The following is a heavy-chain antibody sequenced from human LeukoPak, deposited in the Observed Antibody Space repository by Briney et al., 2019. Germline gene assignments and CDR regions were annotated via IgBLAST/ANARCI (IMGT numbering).Heavy chain of an antibody. CDR1: GFTFSSYA. D-gene: IGHD3-9*01. Sequence: GGSLRLSCAASGFTFSSYAMSWVRQAPGKGLEWVSAISGSGGSTYYADSVKGRFTISRDNSKNTLYLQMNSLRAEDTAVYYCAKIGNYDILTGYYHWYFDLWGRGTLVTVSS. CDR2: ISGSGGST. J-gene: IGHJ2*01. CDR3: AKIGNYDILTGYYHWYFDL. V-gene: IGHV3-23*01.